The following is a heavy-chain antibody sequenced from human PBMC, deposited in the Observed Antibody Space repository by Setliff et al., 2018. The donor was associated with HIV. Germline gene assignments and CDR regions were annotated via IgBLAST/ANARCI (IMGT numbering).Heavy chain of an antibody. J-gene: IGHJ2*01. CDR1: GGSFSGSY. CDR3: ASCIFGDYARYCDL. CDR2: INHSGST. Sequence: PSETLSLTCAVYGGSFSGSYWSWIRQPPGKGLEWIGEINHSGSTNYNPSLKSRVTISVDTYKNQFSLKLTSVTAADTAVYYCASCIFGDYARYCDLWGRGTLVTAPQ. D-gene: IGHD4-17*01. V-gene: IGHV4-34*01.